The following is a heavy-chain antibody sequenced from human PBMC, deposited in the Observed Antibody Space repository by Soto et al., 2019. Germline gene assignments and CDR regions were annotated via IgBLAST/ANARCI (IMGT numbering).Heavy chain of an antibody. CDR1: GFSFNRYA. CDR3: AISRDGYQFDY. Sequence: EVQLVESGGGLVQPGASLRLSCAASGFSFNRYAMHWVRQAPGKGLEYVSAISSNGGSTDYANSVKGRFTISRDNSKNTLYLQMGSLRAEDMAVYYCAISRDGYQFDYWGQGTLVTVSS. D-gene: IGHD5-12*01. V-gene: IGHV3-64*01. CDR2: ISSNGGST. J-gene: IGHJ4*02.